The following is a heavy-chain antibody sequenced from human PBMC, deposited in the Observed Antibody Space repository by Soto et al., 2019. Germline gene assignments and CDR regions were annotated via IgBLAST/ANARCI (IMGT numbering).Heavy chain of an antibody. CDR1: GGSISSSNW. J-gene: IGHJ6*02. CDR2: IYHSGST. CDR3: ARVVTGKPYYYYSGMDV. Sequence: SETLSLTCAVSGGSISSSNWWSWVRQPPGKGLEWIGEIYHSGSTNYNPSLKSRVTISVDKSKNQFSLKLSSVTAADTAVYYCARVVTGKPYYYYSGMDVWGQGTTVTVSS. D-gene: IGHD1-20*01. V-gene: IGHV4-4*02.